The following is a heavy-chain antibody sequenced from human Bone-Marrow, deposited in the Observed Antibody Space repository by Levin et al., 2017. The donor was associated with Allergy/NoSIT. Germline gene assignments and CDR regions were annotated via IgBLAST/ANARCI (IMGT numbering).Heavy chain of an antibody. CDR2: IKQDGSEK. Sequence: LSLTCAASGFTFSSYWMSWVRQAPGKGLEWVTNIKQDGSEKYYVDSVKGRFTISRDNAKNSLYLQMNSLRAEDTAVYYCARDTLGRPDYWGQGTLVTVSS. CDR1: GFTFSSYW. CDR3: ARDTLGRPDY. J-gene: IGHJ4*02. V-gene: IGHV3-7*01.